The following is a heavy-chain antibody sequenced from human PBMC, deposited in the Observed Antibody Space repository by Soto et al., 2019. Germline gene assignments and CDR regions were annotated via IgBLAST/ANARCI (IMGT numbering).Heavy chain of an antibody. Sequence: GSLRLSCAASGFTFSSYAMSWVRQAPGKGLEWVSAISGSGGSTYYADSVKGRFTISRDNSKNTLYLQMNSPRAEDTAVYYCAKDRRGWPFAFDIWGQETMVTVSS. J-gene: IGHJ3*02. CDR2: ISGSGGST. V-gene: IGHV3-23*01. CDR3: AKDRRGWPFAFDI. CDR1: GFTFSSYA.